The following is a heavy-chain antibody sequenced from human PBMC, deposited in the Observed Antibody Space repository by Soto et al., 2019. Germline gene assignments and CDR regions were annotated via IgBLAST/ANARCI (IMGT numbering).Heavy chain of an antibody. Sequence: SETLSLTCTVSGGSITSSSYYWGWIRQPPGKGLEWIGGIYYSGRSYYNPSLKSRVTMSVDTSKNQFSLTLNSVTAADAAVYYCARQRTTVVTQAYFDHWGPGTLVTVSS. CDR3: ARQRTTVVTQAYFDH. CDR1: GGSITSSSYY. CDR2: IYYSGRS. J-gene: IGHJ4*02. V-gene: IGHV4-39*01. D-gene: IGHD4-17*01.